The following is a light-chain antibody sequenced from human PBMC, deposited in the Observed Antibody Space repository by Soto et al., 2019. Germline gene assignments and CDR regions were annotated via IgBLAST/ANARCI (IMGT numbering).Light chain of an antibody. CDR3: QQYGSSPL. CDR2: GAS. CDR1: QSVSSSY. J-gene: IGKJ5*01. Sequence: EIVLTQSPATLSLSPGDRATLSCMVSQSVSSSYLAWYQQKPGQAPRLLIYGASSRATGIPDRFSGSGSGTDFTLTISRLEPEDFAVYYCQQYGSSPLFGQGTRLEIK. V-gene: IGKV3-20*01.